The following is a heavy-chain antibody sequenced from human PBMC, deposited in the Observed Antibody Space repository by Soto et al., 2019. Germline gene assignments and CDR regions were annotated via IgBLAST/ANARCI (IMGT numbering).Heavy chain of an antibody. J-gene: IGHJ4*02. Sequence: SETLSLTRAVSGYSITTGYYWGWIRQPPGKGLEWIGSISHSGNSYHNPSLKSRVTISRDTSKNQFSLKLSSVTAADTAMYFCARANSGGNWDFDLWGQGSLVTVS. V-gene: IGHV4-38-2*01. CDR3: ARANSGGNWDFDL. CDR2: ISHSGNS. CDR1: GYSITTGYY. D-gene: IGHD2-15*01.